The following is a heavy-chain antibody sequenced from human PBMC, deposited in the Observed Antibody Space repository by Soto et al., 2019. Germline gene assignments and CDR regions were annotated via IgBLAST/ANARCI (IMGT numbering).Heavy chain of an antibody. CDR2: IFFTGIT. Sequence: QVQLQESGPGLVRPSEPLSLTCTVSGGSVTTGSYNWSWIRRPPGKGLEWIGNIFFTGITHYNPSLTNRVTMSVDTSKNQFSLTVTSVTAADTAVYYCARDGHGMDVWGQGTTVTVSS. J-gene: IGHJ6*02. V-gene: IGHV4-61*01. CDR3: ARDGHGMDV. CDR1: GGSVTTGSYN.